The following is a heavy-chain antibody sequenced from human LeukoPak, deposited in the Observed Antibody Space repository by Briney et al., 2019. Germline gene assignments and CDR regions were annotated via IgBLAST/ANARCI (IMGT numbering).Heavy chain of an antibody. D-gene: IGHD3-10*01. CDR3: ARYGSGSYFWTPDAFDI. V-gene: IGHV3-21*01. J-gene: IGHJ3*02. CDR2: ISSSSSYI. Sequence: GGSLRLSCAASGFTLSSYSMNWVRQAPGKGLEWVSSISSSSSYIYYADSVKGRFTISRDNAKNSLYLQMNSLRAEDTAVYYCARYGSGSYFWTPDAFDIWGQGTMVTVSS. CDR1: GFTLSSYS.